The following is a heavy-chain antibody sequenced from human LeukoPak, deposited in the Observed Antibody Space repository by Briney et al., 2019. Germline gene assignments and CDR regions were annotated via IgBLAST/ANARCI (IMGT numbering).Heavy chain of an antibody. CDR2: IKQDGSEK. V-gene: IGHV3-7*01. CDR1: GFTFSSYW. CDR3: ARTHRDRRYYVMDV. J-gene: IGHJ6*02. Sequence: GGSLRLSCAASGFTFSSYWMSWVRQAPGKGLEWVANIKQDGSEKYYVDSVKGRFTISRDNAKNSLYPQMNSLRAEDTAVYYCARTHRDRRYYVMDVWGQGTTVTVSS.